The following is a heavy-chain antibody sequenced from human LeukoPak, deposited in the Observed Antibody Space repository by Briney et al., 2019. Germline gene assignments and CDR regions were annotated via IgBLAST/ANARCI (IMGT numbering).Heavy chain of an antibody. V-gene: IGHV3-15*01. CDR2: IKSKTDGGTT. J-gene: IGHJ3*02. Sequence: AGGSLRLSCAASGFTFSNAWMSWVRQAPGKGLEWVGRIKSKTDGGTTDYAAPVKGRFTISRDDSKNTLYLQMNSLKTEDTAVYYCTTETTAAIAVAGTASAFDIWGQGTMVTVSS. D-gene: IGHD6-19*01. CDR3: TTETTAAIAVAGTASAFDI. CDR1: GFTFSNAW.